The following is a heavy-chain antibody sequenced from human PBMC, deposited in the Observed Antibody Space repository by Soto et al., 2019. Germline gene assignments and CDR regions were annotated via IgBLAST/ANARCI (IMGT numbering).Heavy chain of an antibody. Sequence: HGESLKISCQGSGYRFTSSWTGWVRQMPGKGLEWLGNVYPSDSDVRYSPSFEGRVTISADNSINTAYLHLLNLKASDTAIYYCTKGATSTFDSWGQGTRVTVSS. V-gene: IGHV5-51*01. CDR2: VYPSDSDV. D-gene: IGHD3-16*01. CDR3: TKGATSTFDS. J-gene: IGHJ4*02. CDR1: GYRFTSSW.